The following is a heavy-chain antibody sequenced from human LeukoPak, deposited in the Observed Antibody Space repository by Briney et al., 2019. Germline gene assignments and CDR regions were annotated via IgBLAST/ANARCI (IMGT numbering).Heavy chain of an antibody. J-gene: IGHJ3*02. CDR2: INHSGST. V-gene: IGHV4-34*01. Sequence: SETLSLTCAVYGGSFSGYYWSWIRQPPGKGLEWIGEINHSGSTNYNPSLKSRVTISVDTSKNQFSLKLSSVTAADTAVYYCAREGGLDAFEIWGQGTMVTVSS. CDR1: GGSFSGYY. CDR3: AREGGLDAFEI. D-gene: IGHD3-16*01.